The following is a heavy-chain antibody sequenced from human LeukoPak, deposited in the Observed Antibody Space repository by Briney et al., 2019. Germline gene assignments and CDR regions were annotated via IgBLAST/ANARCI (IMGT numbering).Heavy chain of an antibody. V-gene: IGHV4-59*08. Sequence: SETLSLTCTVSGGSISSYYWSWIRQPPGKGLEWIGYIYYSGSTNYNPSLKSRVTISVDTSKNQFSLKLSSVTAADTAVYYCARHGRGAGLRKGMDVWGQGTTVTVSS. D-gene: IGHD3-10*01. CDR3: ARHGRGAGLRKGMDV. J-gene: IGHJ6*02. CDR1: GGSISSYY. CDR2: IYYSGST.